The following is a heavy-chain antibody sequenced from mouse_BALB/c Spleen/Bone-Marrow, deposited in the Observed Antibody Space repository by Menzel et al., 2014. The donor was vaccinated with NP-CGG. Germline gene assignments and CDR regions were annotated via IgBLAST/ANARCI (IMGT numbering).Heavy chain of an antibody. V-gene: IGHV1S56*01. Sequence: VQLQQSGPELVKPGASVRISCKASGYTFTSYYIHWVKQRPRQGLEWIGWIYPGNVNTKYNEKFKGKATLTADKSSSTAYMQLSSLTSEDSAVYFCARDYDYDAWFAYWGQGTLVTVSA. CDR3: ARDYDYDAWFAY. J-gene: IGHJ3*01. D-gene: IGHD2-4*01. CDR2: IYPGNVNT. CDR1: GYTFTSYY.